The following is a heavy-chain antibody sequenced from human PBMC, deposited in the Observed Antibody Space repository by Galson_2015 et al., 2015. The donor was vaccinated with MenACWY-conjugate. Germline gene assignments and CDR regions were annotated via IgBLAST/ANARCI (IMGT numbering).Heavy chain of an antibody. CDR2: IAHDSSPI. J-gene: IGHJ4*02. CDR3: ARDWFGESFPY. D-gene: IGHD3-10*01. V-gene: IGHV3-48*02. Sequence: SLRLSCAASGFTFSSYGMNWVRQAPGKGLEWVSYIAHDSSPIYYAGSVKGRFTITRDNVLNILYLQMSRLRDEDTAVYFCARDWFGESFPYWGQGNLVPVSS. CDR1: GFTFSSYG.